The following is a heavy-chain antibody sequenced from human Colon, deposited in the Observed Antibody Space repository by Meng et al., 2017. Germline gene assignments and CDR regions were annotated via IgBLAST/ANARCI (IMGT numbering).Heavy chain of an antibody. CDR3: ARDPGVVTPILDY. V-gene: IGHV3-33*01. Sequence: GESLKISCEATGYRFSGYGMHWVRRAPGKGLEWVAVIWYDGSRRYYGDSVKGRFTISRDDSRDTLYLQMNRLRAEDTAVYYCARDPGVVTPILDYWGQGTLVTVSS. J-gene: IGHJ4*02. CDR1: GYRFSGYG. CDR2: IWYDGSRR. D-gene: IGHD4-23*01.